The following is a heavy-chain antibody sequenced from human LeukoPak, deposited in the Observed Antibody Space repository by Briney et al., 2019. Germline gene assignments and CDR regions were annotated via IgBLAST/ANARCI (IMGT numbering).Heavy chain of an antibody. D-gene: IGHD3-22*01. J-gene: IGHJ5*02. V-gene: IGHV3-23*01. CDR3: AKDGDSSGYPNWFDP. CDR2: ISGSGGST. Sequence: HPGGSLRLSCAASGFTFSSYRMSWVRQAPGKGLEWVSAISGSGGSTYYADSVKGRFTISRDNSKNTLYLQMNSLRAEDTAVYYCAKDGDSSGYPNWFDPWGQGTLVTVSS. CDR1: GFTFSSYR.